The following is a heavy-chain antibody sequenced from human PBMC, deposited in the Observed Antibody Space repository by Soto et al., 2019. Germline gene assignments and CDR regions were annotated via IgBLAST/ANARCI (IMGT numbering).Heavy chain of an antibody. CDR3: AHRPGDWSVFDY. J-gene: IGHJ4*02. D-gene: IGHD2-21*02. CDR1: GLSLSTSGVG. CDR2: IYWDDDK. Sequence: QITLKESGPTLVKPTQTLTLTCTFSGLSLSTSGVGVGWIRQPPGKALEWLALIYWDDDKRYSPSLKSKLTNTKDTSKNQVVLTMTNMDPVDTATYYCAHRPGDWSVFDYWGQGTLVTVSS. V-gene: IGHV2-5*02.